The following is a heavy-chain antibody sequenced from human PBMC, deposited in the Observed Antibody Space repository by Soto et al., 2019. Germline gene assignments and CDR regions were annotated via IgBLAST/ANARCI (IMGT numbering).Heavy chain of an antibody. V-gene: IGHV1-69*13. CDR1: GGTFSSYR. Sequence: SVKVSCKASGGTFSSYRINWVRRAPGQGLEWVGGIVPIYRTADYAQKFQGRVTITADESARTSYMELRSLKSQDTAVYYCVRDSGAKLSSSWGQGTLVTVSS. J-gene: IGHJ4*02. D-gene: IGHD6-13*01. CDR2: IVPIYRTA. CDR3: VRDSGAKLSSS.